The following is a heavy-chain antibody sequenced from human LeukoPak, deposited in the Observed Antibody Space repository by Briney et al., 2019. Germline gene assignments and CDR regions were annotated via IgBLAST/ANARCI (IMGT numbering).Heavy chain of an antibody. CDR1: GYTFTGYY. J-gene: IGHJ6*02. CDR2: FNPKSGGT. D-gene: IGHD4-17*01. CDR3: ARDTGMFTVNQDGMDV. Sequence: ALVKVSCKASGYTFTGYYMHWVRQAPGQGLEWMGWFNPKSGGTKYAQKFQGRVTMTRDTSMSTAYMDLTRLRSDDTAVYHCARDTGMFTVNQDGMDVWGQGTTVTVSS. V-gene: IGHV1-2*02.